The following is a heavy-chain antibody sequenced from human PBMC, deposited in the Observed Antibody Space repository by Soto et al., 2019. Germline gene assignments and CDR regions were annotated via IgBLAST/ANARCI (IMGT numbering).Heavy chain of an antibody. V-gene: IGHV3-30-3*01. CDR2: ISYDGSNK. Sequence: QVQLVESGGGVVQPGRSLRLSCAASGFTFSSYAMHWVRQAPGKGLGWVAVISYDGSNKYYADSVKGRFPISRDNSKNTLYLQMNSLRAEDTAVYYCARDRVLVVYARPFDYWGQGTLVTVSS. J-gene: IGHJ4*02. CDR1: GFTFSSYA. CDR3: ARDRVLVVYARPFDY. D-gene: IGHD2-8*02.